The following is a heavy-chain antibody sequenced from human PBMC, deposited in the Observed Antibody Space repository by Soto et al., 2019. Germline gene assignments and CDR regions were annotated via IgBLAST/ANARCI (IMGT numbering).Heavy chain of an antibody. D-gene: IGHD6-25*01. CDR1: GFTLSDNW. CDR2: TNSDGSSV. Sequence: EVQLVESGGGLVQPGGSLRLSCAASGFTLSDNWIHWVRRVPGKGLVWVSRTNSDGSSVTYAYSVKGRFTLSRDNAKYTWFLQMDSLRVEDTAMYYCVRAPEQRPFDYWGQGTLVTVSS. CDR3: VRAPEQRPFDY. J-gene: IGHJ4*02. V-gene: IGHV3-74*03.